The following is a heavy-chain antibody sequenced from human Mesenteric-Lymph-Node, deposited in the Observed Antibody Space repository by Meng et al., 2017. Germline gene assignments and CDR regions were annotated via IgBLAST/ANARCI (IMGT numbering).Heavy chain of an antibody. V-gene: IGHV1-18*01. J-gene: IGHJ5*02. CDR3: AASSSSWYQNWFDP. CDR1: EYTFTSYD. Sequence: QVVQAGAEGKKPGASVKVSRKASEYTFTSYDINWVRQAPGQGLEWMGWISAYNGNTNYAQKLQGRVTMTTDTSTSTAYMELRSLRSDDTAVYYCAASSSSWYQNWFDPWGQGTLVTVSS. D-gene: IGHD6-13*01. CDR2: ISAYNGNT.